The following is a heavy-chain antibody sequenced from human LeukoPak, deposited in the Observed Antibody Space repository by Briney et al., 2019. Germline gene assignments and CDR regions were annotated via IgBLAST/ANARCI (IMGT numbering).Heavy chain of an antibody. CDR3: ARVPGSSEHNWFDP. V-gene: IGHV1-18*04. J-gene: IGHJ5*02. CDR1: GYTFTGYY. D-gene: IGHD6-13*01. Sequence: ASVKVSCKASGYTFTGYYMHWVRQAPGQGLEWMGWISAYNGNTNYAQKLQGRVTMTTDTSTSTAYMELRSLRSDDTAVYYCARVPGSSEHNWFDPWGQGTLVTVSS. CDR2: ISAYNGNT.